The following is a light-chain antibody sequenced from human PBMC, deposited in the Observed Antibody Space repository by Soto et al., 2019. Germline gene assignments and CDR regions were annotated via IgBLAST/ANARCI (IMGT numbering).Light chain of an antibody. CDR1: QSVAKNY. J-gene: IGKJ1*01. CDR2: GPS. Sequence: EIVLTQSPGTLSLSAGERATLSCRASQSVAKNYLAWYQQEPGQAPRLLIYGPSSRATGIPDRFSGSGSGTDFTLTISRLEPEDFAVYYCHQYASSPQTFGQGTKVEIQ. V-gene: IGKV3-20*01. CDR3: HQYASSPQT.